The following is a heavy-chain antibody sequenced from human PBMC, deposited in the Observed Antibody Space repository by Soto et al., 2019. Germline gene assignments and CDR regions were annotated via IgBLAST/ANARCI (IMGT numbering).Heavy chain of an antibody. V-gene: IGHV3-23*01. CDR3: ARDLFLQGYYGSGNYYALDY. CDR2: ISGNGGST. D-gene: IGHD3-10*01. Sequence: EVQLLESGGGLVQPGGSLRLSCAASGFTFSSYAMSWVRQAPGKGLEWVSAISGNGGSTYYADSVQGRFTISRDNSRHTLYLEMNSLRAEDTAVYYCARDLFLQGYYGSGNYYALDYWGQGTLVPVSS. CDR1: GFTFSSYA. J-gene: IGHJ4*02.